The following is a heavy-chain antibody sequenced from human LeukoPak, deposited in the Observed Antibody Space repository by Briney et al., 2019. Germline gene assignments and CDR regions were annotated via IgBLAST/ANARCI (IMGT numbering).Heavy chain of an antibody. J-gene: IGHJ4*02. D-gene: IGHD6-25*01. Sequence: GESLKISCQGSGYNFIACCIGWVRQMPGKGLEWMAIICPGDSDTKYSPSFQGQVTVSADKSVSTAYLQWRSLQASDTAIYYCARVAYSSGWTPLRNWGQGTRVIVSS. CDR2: ICPGDSDT. V-gene: IGHV5-51*01. CDR3: ARVAYSSGWTPLRN. CDR1: GYNFIACC.